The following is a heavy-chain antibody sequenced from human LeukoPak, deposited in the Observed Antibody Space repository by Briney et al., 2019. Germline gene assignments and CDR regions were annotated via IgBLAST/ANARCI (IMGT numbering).Heavy chain of an antibody. CDR1: GGSISSYY. Sequence: SETLSLTCTVSGGSISSYYWSWIRQPAGKGLEWIGRIYSNGITNYNPSLKSRLTMSVDTSKKEFSLKLTSVTAADTGVYYCAGSPNFYYYYMDVWGKGTTVTVSS. V-gene: IGHV4-4*07. J-gene: IGHJ6*03. CDR2: IYSNGIT. CDR3: AGSPNFYYYYMDV.